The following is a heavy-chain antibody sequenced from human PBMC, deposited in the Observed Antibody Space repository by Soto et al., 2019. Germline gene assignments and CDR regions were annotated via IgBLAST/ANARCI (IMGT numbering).Heavy chain of an antibody. J-gene: IGHJ4*02. Sequence: GGSLRLSCAASGFTFSSYPMNWVRQAPGKGLEWVSYISTSGAIIYYADSVKGRFTISRDNAKNSLSLQMDSLRVEDTALYYCARGPISNDHYFDYWGQGALVTVSS. CDR2: ISTSGAII. CDR3: ARGPISNDHYFDY. CDR1: GFTFSSYP. V-gene: IGHV3-48*01. D-gene: IGHD2-21*01.